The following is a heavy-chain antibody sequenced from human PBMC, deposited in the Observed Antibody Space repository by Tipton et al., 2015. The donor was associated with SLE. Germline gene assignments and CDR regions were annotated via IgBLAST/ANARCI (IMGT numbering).Heavy chain of an antibody. CDR1: GGSISGYY. Sequence: TLSLTCTVSGGSISGYYWSWILQPAAKGLEGIGRVYSSGSTIYKPSIKSRITLSLDTSKNQFSLRVNSVTAADTAVYYCARGGGSYYDYWGQGTLVTVSS. V-gene: IGHV4-4*07. J-gene: IGHJ4*02. CDR3: ARGGGSYYDY. D-gene: IGHD1-26*01. CDR2: VYSSGST.